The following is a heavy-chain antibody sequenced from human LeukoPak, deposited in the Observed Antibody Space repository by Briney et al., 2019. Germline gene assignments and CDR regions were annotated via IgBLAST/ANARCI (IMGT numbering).Heavy chain of an antibody. CDR3: ARQASYDSSGNTLDY. V-gene: IGHV5-10-1*01. Sequence: GESLKISCKGSGYSFSSYWIGWVRQMPGKGLEWMGNIAPSDSYSNYSPSFQGHVIISADKSINTAYLQWSSLKASDTAMYYCARQASYDSSGNTLDYWGQGTLVIVSS. CDR2: IAPSDSYS. CDR1: GYSFSSYW. J-gene: IGHJ4*02. D-gene: IGHD3-22*01.